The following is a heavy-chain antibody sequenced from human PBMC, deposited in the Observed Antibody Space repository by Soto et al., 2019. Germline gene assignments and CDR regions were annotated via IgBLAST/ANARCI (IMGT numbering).Heavy chain of an antibody. Sequence: EVQLLESGGGLVQPGGSLRLSCAASGFTFSSCAMNWVRQAPGKGLEWVSGTSGSGGSTSYADSVKGRFTISRDNSQNTLYLQMNILRAEDTAVYYCAKAPTNVPQYYFDYWGQGTLVTVSS. CDR3: AKAPTNVPQYYFDY. D-gene: IGHD6-6*01. J-gene: IGHJ4*02. CDR2: TSGSGGST. CDR1: GFTFSSCA. V-gene: IGHV3-23*01.